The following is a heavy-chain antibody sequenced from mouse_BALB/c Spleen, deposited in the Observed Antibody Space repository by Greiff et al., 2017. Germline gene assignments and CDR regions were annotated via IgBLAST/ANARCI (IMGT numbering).Heavy chain of an antibody. Sequence: DVQLVESGGGLVKPGGSLKLSCAASGFTFSDYYMYWVRQTPEKRLEWVATISDGGSYTYYPDSVKGRFTISRDNAKNNLYLQMSSLKSEDTAMYYCARSYDGYSVYFDYWGQGTTLTVSS. V-gene: IGHV5-4*02. J-gene: IGHJ2*01. CDR2: ISDGGSYT. CDR1: GFTFSDYY. D-gene: IGHD2-3*01. CDR3: ARSYDGYSVYFDY.